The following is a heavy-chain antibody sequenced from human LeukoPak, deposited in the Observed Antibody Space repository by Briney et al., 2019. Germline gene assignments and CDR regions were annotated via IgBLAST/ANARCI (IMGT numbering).Heavy chain of an antibody. V-gene: IGHV1-18*01. CDR2: ISAYNGNT. CDR1: GGTFSSYG. D-gene: IGHD5-18*01. J-gene: IGHJ4*02. CDR3: ARDLAGYSYGYGDY. Sequence: ASVKVSCKASGGTFSSYGISWVRQAPGQGLEWMGWISAYNGNTNYAQKLQGRVTMTTDTSTSTAYMELRSLRSDDTAVYYCARDLAGYSYGYGDYWGQGTLVTVSS.